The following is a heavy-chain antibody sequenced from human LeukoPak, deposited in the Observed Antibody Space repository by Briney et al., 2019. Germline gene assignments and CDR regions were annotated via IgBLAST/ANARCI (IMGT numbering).Heavy chain of an antibody. D-gene: IGHD2-2*01. Sequence: SSETLSLTCTVSGGSISSYYWSWIRQPPGKGLEWIGYIYYSGSTNYNPSLKSRVTISVDTSKNQFSLKPSSVTAADTAVYYCAREGSTSRFDPWGQGTLVTVSS. J-gene: IGHJ5*02. CDR2: IYYSGST. CDR3: AREGSTSRFDP. V-gene: IGHV4-59*01. CDR1: GGSISSYY.